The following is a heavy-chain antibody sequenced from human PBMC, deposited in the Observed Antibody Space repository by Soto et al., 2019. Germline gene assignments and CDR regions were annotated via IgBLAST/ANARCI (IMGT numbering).Heavy chain of an antibody. Sequence: SETLSLTCAVYGGSFSGYYWSWIRQPPGKGLEWIGEINHSGSTNYNPSLKSRVTISVDTSKNQFSLKLSSVTAADTAVYYCERAWGVITLHDAFDIWGQGTMVTISS. J-gene: IGHJ3*02. V-gene: IGHV4-34*01. CDR1: GGSFSGYY. D-gene: IGHD3-10*01. CDR3: ERAWGVITLHDAFDI. CDR2: INHSGST.